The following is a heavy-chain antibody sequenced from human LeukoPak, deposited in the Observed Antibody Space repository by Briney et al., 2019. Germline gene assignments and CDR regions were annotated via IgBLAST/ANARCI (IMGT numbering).Heavy chain of an antibody. CDR2: VYNSGST. V-gene: IGHV4-61*08. Sequence: SETLSLTCTVSGGSISSGGYYWSWIRQPPGKGLEWIGYVYNSGSTNYNAALKSRVTISADTSMNQFSLKLGSVTTADTAKYYCARDPSGYFNYWGQGILVTVSS. D-gene: IGHD3-22*01. CDR3: ARDPSGYFNY. J-gene: IGHJ4*02. CDR1: GGSISSGGYY.